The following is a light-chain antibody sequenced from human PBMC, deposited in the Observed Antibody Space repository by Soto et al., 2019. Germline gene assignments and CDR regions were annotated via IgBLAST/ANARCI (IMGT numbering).Light chain of an antibody. Sequence: QSALTQPASVSGSPGQSITISCTGTSSDVGGYNYVSWYQQHPGKAPKLMIYEVSNRPSGVSNRFSGSKSGNTASLTISGLQAEDEADYYCSSDTSIWVFGGGTQLTVL. J-gene: IGLJ3*02. CDR2: EVS. CDR3: SSDTSIWV. V-gene: IGLV2-14*01. CDR1: SSDVGGYNY.